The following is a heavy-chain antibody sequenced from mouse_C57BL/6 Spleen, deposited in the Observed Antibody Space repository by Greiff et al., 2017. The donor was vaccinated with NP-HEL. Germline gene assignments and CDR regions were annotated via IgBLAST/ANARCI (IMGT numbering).Heavy chain of an antibody. CDR1: GYTFTSYW. D-gene: IGHD1-3*01. CDR3: AREGVGDGYFDV. CDR2: IDPSDSYT. V-gene: IGHV1-50*01. Sequence: QVQLQQPGAELVKPGASVKLSCKASGYTFTSYWMQWVKQRPGQGLEWIGEIDPSDSYTNYNQKFKGKATLTVDTSSSTAYMQLSSLTSEDSAVYYCAREGVGDGYFDVGGTGTTVTVSS. J-gene: IGHJ1*03.